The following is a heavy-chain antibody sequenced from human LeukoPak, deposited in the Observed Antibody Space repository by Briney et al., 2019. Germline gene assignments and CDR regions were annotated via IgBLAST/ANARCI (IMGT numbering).Heavy chain of an antibody. CDR1: AGSISNYY. D-gene: IGHD3-22*01. Sequence: PSETLSLTCNVSAGSISNYYWTWIRQPPGEGLEWIGYIYYSGSTNYNPSLKSRVTISVDTSKNQFSLKLSSVTAADTAVYYCATIPDYDSSGYYTHFDYWGQGTLVTVSS. CDR2: IYYSGST. CDR3: ATIPDYDSSGYYTHFDY. J-gene: IGHJ4*02. V-gene: IGHV4-59*12.